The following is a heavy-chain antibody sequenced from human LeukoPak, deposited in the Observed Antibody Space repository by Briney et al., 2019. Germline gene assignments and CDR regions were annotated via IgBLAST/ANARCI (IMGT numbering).Heavy chain of an antibody. CDR2: IYYSGST. D-gene: IGHD3-10*01. V-gene: IGHV4-59*06. J-gene: IGHJ4*02. CDR3: ARCGSGSYTNFDY. Sequence: SETLSLTCTVSGGSISSYYWSWIRQPPGKGLEWIGYIYYSGSTYYNPSLKSRVTISVDTSKNQFSLKLSSVTAADTAVYYCARCGSGSYTNFDYWGQGTLVTASS. CDR1: GGSISSYY.